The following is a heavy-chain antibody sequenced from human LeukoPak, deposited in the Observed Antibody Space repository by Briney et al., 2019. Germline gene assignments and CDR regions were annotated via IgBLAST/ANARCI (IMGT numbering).Heavy chain of an antibody. CDR1: GCSISSYY. CDR2: LYTSGST. CDR3: ARGGSSGYYYG. J-gene: IGHJ4*02. D-gene: IGHD3-22*01. Sequence: SDTLSHTCTVSGCSISSYYWRWIRQPAGKGLEWIGRLYTSGSTNYNPSLKSRVTMSVDTSKNQFSLKLTSMTAADTAVYYCARGGSSGYYYGWGQGTLVTVSS. V-gene: IGHV4-4*07.